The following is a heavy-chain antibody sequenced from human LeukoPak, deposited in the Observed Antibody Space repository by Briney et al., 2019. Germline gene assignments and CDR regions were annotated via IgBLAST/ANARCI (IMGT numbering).Heavy chain of an antibody. Sequence: GGSLRLSCAASGFTLSNYNMNWVRQAPGKGLEWVSHISSGINIIYYADSVKGRFTISRDNAKNSLYLQMNSLRAEDTAVYYCARVVRIVVVVAASWFDPWGQGTLDTVSS. D-gene: IGHD2-15*01. CDR2: ISSGINII. V-gene: IGHV3-48*01. CDR3: ARVVRIVVVVAASWFDP. J-gene: IGHJ5*02. CDR1: GFTLSNYN.